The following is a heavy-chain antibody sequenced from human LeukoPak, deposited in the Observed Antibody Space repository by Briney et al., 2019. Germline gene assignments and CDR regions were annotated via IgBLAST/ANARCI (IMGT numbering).Heavy chain of an antibody. D-gene: IGHD3-22*01. CDR3: AREYYDSSGYPLAPFDY. CDR2: IYYSGST. Sequence: TSETLSLTCTVSGGSISSSSYYWGWIRQPPGKGLEWIGSIYYSGSTYYNPSLKSRVTISVDTSKNQFSLKLSSVTAADTAVYYCAREYYDSSGYPLAPFDYWGQGTLVTVSS. CDR1: GGSISSSSYY. V-gene: IGHV4-39*07. J-gene: IGHJ4*02.